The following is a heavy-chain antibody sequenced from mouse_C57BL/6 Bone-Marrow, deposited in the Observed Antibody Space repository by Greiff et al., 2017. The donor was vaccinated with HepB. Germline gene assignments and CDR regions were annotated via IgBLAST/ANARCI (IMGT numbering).Heavy chain of an antibody. CDR2: ILPGSGST. CDR1: GYTFTGYW. J-gene: IGHJ1*03. V-gene: IGHV1-9*01. CDR3: AREDFYYGSSYCYWYFDV. Sequence: VQLQQSGAELMKPGASVKLSCKATGYTFTGYWIEWVKQRPGHGLEWIGEILPGSGSTNYNEKFKGKATFTADTSSNTAYMQISSLTTEDSAIYYCAREDFYYGSSYCYWYFDVWGTGTTVTVSS. D-gene: IGHD1-1*01.